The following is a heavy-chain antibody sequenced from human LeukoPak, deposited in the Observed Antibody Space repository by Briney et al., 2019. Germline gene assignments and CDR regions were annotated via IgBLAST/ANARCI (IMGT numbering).Heavy chain of an antibody. V-gene: IGHV3-23*01. CDR1: GFTFSSYG. CDR2: ISGSGGST. Sequence: GGSLRLSCAASGFTFSSYGMSWVRQAPGKGLEWVSAISGSGGSTYYADSVKGRFTISRDNSKNTLYLQMNSLRAEDTAVYYCAKNGDRGAFCSGGTCYPYYYYYMDVWGKGTTVTISS. CDR3: AKNGDRGAFCSGGTCYPYYYYYMDV. J-gene: IGHJ6*03. D-gene: IGHD2-15*01.